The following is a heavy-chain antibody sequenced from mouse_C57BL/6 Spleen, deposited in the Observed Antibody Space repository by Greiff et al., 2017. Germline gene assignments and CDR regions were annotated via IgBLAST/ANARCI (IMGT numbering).Heavy chain of an antibody. D-gene: IGHD2-1*01. J-gene: IGHJ4*01. Sequence: VQLVESGAELVKPGASVKISCKASGYAFSSYWMNWVKQRPGKGLEWIGQIYPGDGDTNYNGKIKGKATLPADKASSTAYMQLSSLTSEDSAVYFCARSDGNYVGAMDDWGQGTSVTVSS. CDR3: ARSDGNYVGAMDD. V-gene: IGHV1-80*01. CDR1: GYAFSSYW. CDR2: IYPGDGDT.